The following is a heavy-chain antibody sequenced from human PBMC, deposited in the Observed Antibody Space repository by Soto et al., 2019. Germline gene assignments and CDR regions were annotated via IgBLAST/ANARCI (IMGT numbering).Heavy chain of an antibody. CDR2: IYYRGYT. V-gene: IGHV4-31*03. D-gene: IGHD3-10*01. CDR3: ATDRSAGSGTVDY. Sequence: QVQLQESGPGLVKPSQTLSLTCSVSGGSMDSGTYCWNWIRQHPGKGLEWIGYIYYRGYTYYNPSLKSRVTMSVDTSKNQFSLNLNSVTAAATAVYYCATDRSAGSGTVDYWGQGTLVTVSS. J-gene: IGHJ4*02. CDR1: GGSMDSGTYC.